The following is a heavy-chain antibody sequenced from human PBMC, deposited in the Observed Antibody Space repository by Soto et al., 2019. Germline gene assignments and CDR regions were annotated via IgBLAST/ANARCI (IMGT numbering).Heavy chain of an antibody. CDR1: GFTFSSYG. Sequence: GSLRLSCAASGFTFSSYGMHWVRQAPGKGLEWVAVISYDGSNKYYADSVKGRFTISRDNSKNTLYLQMNSLRAEDTAVYYCAASSFGYSSGWNFDYWGQGTLVTVSS. D-gene: IGHD6-19*01. V-gene: IGHV3-30*03. CDR2: ISYDGSNK. J-gene: IGHJ4*02. CDR3: AASSFGYSSGWNFDY.